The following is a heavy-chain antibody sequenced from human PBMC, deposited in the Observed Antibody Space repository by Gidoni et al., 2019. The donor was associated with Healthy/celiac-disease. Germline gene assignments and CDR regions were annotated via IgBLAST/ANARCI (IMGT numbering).Heavy chain of an antibody. CDR2: IYYSGST. D-gene: IGHD3-22*01. CDR1: GGSISSSSYY. Sequence: QLQLPESGPGLVKPSETLSLTCTVSGGSISSSSYYWGWIRQPPGKGLEWIGRIYYSGSTYYNPSLKSRVTISVDTSKNQFSLKLSSVTAADTAVYYCARREDDSTQYYFDYWGQGTLVTVSS. CDR3: ARREDDSTQYYFDY. V-gene: IGHV4-39*01. J-gene: IGHJ4*02.